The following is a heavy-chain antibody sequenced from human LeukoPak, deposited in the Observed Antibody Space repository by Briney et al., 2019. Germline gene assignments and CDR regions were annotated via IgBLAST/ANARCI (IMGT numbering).Heavy chain of an antibody. D-gene: IGHD3-3*01. V-gene: IGHV3-23*01. CDR1: GFTFSSYA. J-gene: IGHJ4*02. CDR3: ANGGQGIFGVVTPTKDFDY. CDR2: ISGSGGST. Sequence: GGSLRLSCAASGFTFSSYAMSWVRQAPGKGLEWVSAISGSGGSTYYADSVKGRFTISRDNSKNTLYLQMNSLRAEDTAVYYCANGGQGIFGVVTPTKDFDYWGQGTLVTVSP.